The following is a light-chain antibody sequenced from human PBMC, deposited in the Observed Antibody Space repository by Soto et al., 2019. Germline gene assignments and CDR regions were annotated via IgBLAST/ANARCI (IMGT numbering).Light chain of an antibody. Sequence: ERVMTQSPPTMSVSPWARATLSCRARQSAGSNLAWYQQKPGQAPRLLIYGASTRATGLPARFSGSGSGTEFTLTISSLQSEDVAVYYCQQYNNRPLTFGQGTKVEIK. CDR1: QSAGSN. J-gene: IGKJ1*01. V-gene: IGKV3-15*01. CDR2: GAS. CDR3: QQYNNRPLT.